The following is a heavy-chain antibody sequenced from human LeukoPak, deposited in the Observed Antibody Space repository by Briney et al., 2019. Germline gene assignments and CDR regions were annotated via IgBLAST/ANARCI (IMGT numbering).Heavy chain of an antibody. V-gene: IGHV3-30*18. J-gene: IGHJ4*02. CDR3: ANSRYGGYPFDY. D-gene: IGHD5-12*01. CDR2: ISYDGSNK. CDR1: GFTFSSYD. Sequence: PGRSLRLSCAASGFTFSSYDMHWVRQAPGKGLEWVAVISYDGSNKYDADSVKGRFTISRDNSKNTLYLQMNSLRAEDTAVYYCANSRYGGYPFDYWGQGTLVTVSS.